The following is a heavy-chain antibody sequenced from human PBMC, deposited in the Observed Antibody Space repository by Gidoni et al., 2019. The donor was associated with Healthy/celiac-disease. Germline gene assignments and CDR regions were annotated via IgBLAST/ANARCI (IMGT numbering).Heavy chain of an antibody. D-gene: IGHD1-26*01. J-gene: IGHJ4*02. CDR1: GFPFSSYG. CDR3: ARSKWELLVDY. CDR2: IWYDGSNK. Sequence: QVQLVESGGGVVQPGRSLRLSCAASGFPFSSYGMHWVRQAPGKGLEWVAVIWYDGSNKYYADSVKGRFTISRDNSKNTLYLQMNSLRAEDTAVYYCARSKWELLVDYWGQGTLVTVSS. V-gene: IGHV3-33*01.